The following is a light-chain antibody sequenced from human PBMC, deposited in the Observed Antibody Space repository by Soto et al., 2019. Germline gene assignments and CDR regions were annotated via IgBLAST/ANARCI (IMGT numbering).Light chain of an antibody. CDR1: QGINHY. V-gene: IGKV1-16*01. CDR3: QQYNTYPWT. J-gene: IGKJ1*01. Sequence: IQTTQSPSSLSASVGDRDTITCRASQGINHYLAWFQQKPGKAPKLLIYDGSSLERGVPSRFSGRGFGTEFTLTISSLQPDDLATYYCQQYNTYPWTFGQGTKVDIK. CDR2: DGS.